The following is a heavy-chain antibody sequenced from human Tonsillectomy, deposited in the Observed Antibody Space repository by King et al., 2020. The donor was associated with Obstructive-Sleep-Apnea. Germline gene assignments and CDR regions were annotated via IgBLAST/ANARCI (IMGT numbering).Heavy chain of an antibody. CDR2: IEQDGSEK. CDR1: GFTFSNYW. J-gene: IGHJ4*02. V-gene: IGHV3-7*01. D-gene: IGHD5-18*01. Sequence: VQLVESGGGLVQPGGSLRLSCAASGFTFSNYWMSWVRQAPGKGLEWVANIEQDGSEKSYVDSVKGRFTISRDNAKNSLYLQMNSLRAEDEAVYYCAREVHSAGDEEYSYDTAAIDYWGQGTLVTVSS. CDR3: AREVHSAGDEEYSYDTAAIDY.